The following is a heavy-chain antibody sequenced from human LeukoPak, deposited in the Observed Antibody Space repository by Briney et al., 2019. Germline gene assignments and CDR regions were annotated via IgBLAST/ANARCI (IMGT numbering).Heavy chain of an antibody. V-gene: IGHV4-39*07. CDR2: IYYGRST. CDR1: GDSISGSRYY. Sequence: SDTLSLTCTVSGDSISGSRYYLGWIRQPPGKGLEWIGNIYYGRSTYYNPSLKSRATISVDTSKNQFSLRLRSVTAADTAVYYCARVVRGVIITVDYYMDVWGKGTTVTISS. J-gene: IGHJ6*03. CDR3: ARVVRGVIITVDYYMDV. D-gene: IGHD3-10*01.